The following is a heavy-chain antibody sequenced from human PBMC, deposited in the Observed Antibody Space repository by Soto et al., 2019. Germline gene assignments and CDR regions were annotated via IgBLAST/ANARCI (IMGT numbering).Heavy chain of an antibody. J-gene: IGHJ4*02. CDR2: IKSKTDGGTT. Sequence: PGGSLRLSCAASGFTFSNAWMSWVRQAPGKGLEWVGRIKSKTDGGTTDYAAPVKGRFTISRDDSKNTLYLQMNSLKTEDTAVYYCTTESYYYGSGIFYYFDYRGQGTLVTVSS. CDR1: GFTFSNAW. CDR3: TTESYYYGSGIFYYFDY. D-gene: IGHD3-10*01. V-gene: IGHV3-15*01.